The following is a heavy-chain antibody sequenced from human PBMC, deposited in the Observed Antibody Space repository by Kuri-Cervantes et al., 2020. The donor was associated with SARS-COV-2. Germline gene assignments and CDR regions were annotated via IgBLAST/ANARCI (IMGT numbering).Heavy chain of an antibody. D-gene: IGHD3-3*01. Sequence: ASVKVSCKASGYTFTGYYMHWVRQAPGQGLEWMRWINPNSGGTNYAQKFQGRVTMTRDTSISTAYMELSRLRSDDTAVYYCARGGPITIFGVVTKRFDYWGQGTLVTVSS. CDR1: GYTFTGYY. CDR3: ARGGPITIFGVVTKRFDY. J-gene: IGHJ4*02. CDR2: INPNSGGT. V-gene: IGHV1-2*02.